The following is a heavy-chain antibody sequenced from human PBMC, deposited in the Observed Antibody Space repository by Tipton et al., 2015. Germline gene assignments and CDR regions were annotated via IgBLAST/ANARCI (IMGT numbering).Heavy chain of an antibody. D-gene: IGHD6-13*01. J-gene: IGHJ5*02. CDR1: GGSISNSNYY. CDR3: ARSLFPETAGLENWFDP. V-gene: IGHV4-39*01. CDR2: LSYSGKT. Sequence: TLSLTCTVSGGSISNSNYYWGWIRQPPGKGLEWIGSLSYSGKTDYNPPPRSRVTISVDTSKNQFSLRLSSVTAADTAVYYCARSLFPETAGLENWFDPWGQGTLVTVSP.